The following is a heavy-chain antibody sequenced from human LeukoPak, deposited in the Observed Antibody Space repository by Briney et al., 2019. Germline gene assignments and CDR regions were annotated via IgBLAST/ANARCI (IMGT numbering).Heavy chain of an antibody. CDR1: TGSITSGGHS. V-gene: IGHV4-30-2*01. CDR2: IHHNGNT. D-gene: IGHD4-17*01. CDR3: ARDDGDYAYYFDS. Sequence: SQTLSLTSTVSTGSITSGGHSWNWIRQAPGKGLEWIGYIHHNGNTYSNPSLKSRVTMSLDTSKNQFSLKLSSVTAADTAIYYCARDDGDYAYYFDSWGQGALVTVSS. J-gene: IGHJ4*02.